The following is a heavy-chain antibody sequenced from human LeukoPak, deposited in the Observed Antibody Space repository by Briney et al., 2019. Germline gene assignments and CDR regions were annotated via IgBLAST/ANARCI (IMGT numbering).Heavy chain of an antibody. Sequence: SETLSLTCSVSGGSFTHFYWSWIRQPPGKALEWIGYIYYSGSTNYNPSLKSRVTISLDTSKNSFSLKLSSVTAADTAVYYCARDTSKADYNHWFDPWGQGTLVTVSS. J-gene: IGHJ5*02. CDR3: ARDTSKADYNHWFDP. V-gene: IGHV4-59*12. CDR1: GGSFTHFY. CDR2: IYYSGST. D-gene: IGHD4-11*01.